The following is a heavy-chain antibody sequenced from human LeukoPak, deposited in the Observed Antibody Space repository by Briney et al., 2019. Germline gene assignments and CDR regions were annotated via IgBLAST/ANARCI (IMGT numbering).Heavy chain of an antibody. V-gene: IGHV1-69*02. J-gene: IGHJ5*02. CDR2: IIPILGIA. CDR3: ARYSSMFKNWFDP. CDR1: GGTFSSYT. Sequence: ASVKVSCKAPGGTFSSYTISWVRQAPGQGLEWMGRIIPILGIANYAQKFQGRVTITADKSTSTAYMELSSLRSEDTAVYYCARYSSMFKNWFDPWGQGTLVTVSS. D-gene: IGHD3-10*02.